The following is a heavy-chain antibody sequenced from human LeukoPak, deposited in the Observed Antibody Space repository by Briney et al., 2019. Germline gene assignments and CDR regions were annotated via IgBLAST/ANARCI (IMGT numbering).Heavy chain of an antibody. J-gene: IGHJ4*02. Sequence: ASVKVSCKASGYTFTGYYMHWVRQAPGQGLEWMGWINPNSGGTNYAQKFQGRVTMTRDTSISTAYMELSRLRSDDTAVYYCARVNYDILTGYYSPPWFDYWGQGTLVTVSS. CDR3: ARVNYDILTGYYSPPWFDY. CDR2: INPNSGGT. V-gene: IGHV1-2*02. D-gene: IGHD3-9*01. CDR1: GYTFTGYY.